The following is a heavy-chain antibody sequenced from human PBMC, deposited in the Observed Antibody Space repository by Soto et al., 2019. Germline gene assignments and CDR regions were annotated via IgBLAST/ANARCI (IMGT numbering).Heavy chain of an antibody. CDR1: GFTFSSYS. V-gene: IGHV3-21*01. Sequence: GGSLRLSCAASGFTFSSYSMNWVRQAPGKGLEWVSSISSSSSYIYYADSVKGRFTISRDNAKNSLYLQMNSLRAEDTAVYYCARDEYSHYYGSGSYYNGAFDIWGQGTMVTVSS. J-gene: IGHJ3*02. D-gene: IGHD3-10*01. CDR2: ISSSSSYI. CDR3: ARDEYSHYYGSGSYYNGAFDI.